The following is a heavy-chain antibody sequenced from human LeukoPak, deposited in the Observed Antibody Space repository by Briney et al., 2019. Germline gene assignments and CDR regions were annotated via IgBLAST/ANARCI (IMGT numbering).Heavy chain of an antibody. Sequence: SQTLSLTCTVSGGSISSGSYYWSWIRQPAGKGLEWIGRIYTSGSTNYNPSLKSRVTISVDTSKNQFSLKLSSVTAADTAVYYCARAGEGYYDSSGYSLNAFDIWGQGTMVTVSS. CDR2: IYTSGST. D-gene: IGHD3-22*01. CDR3: ARAGEGYYDSSGYSLNAFDI. CDR1: GGSISSGSYY. V-gene: IGHV4-61*02. J-gene: IGHJ3*02.